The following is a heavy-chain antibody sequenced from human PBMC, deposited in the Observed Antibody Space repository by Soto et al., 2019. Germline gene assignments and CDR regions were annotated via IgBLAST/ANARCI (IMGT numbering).Heavy chain of an antibody. D-gene: IGHD3-16*01. CDR1: GGTFSSYA. V-gene: IGHV1-69*01. CDR2: IIPIFGTA. Sequence: QVQLVQSGAEVKKPGTSVKVSCKASGGTFSSYAISWVRQAPGQGLEWMGGIIPIFGTANYAQKLQGRVTITADESTNTAYMELSSLSAEDTAVYYFAGTFGGNWCDPWGQGTLVTVSS. CDR3: AGTFGGNWCDP. J-gene: IGHJ5*02.